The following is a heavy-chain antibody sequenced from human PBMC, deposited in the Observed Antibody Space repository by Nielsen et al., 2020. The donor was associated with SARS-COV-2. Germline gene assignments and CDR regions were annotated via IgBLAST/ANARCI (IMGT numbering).Heavy chain of an antibody. Sequence: GESLKISCAASGFTFSDYYMSWIRQAPGKGLEWVSYISSSSSYTNYADSVKGRFTISRDNAKNSLYLQMNSLRAEDTAVYYCARGVGYYYDSSGYYSDYWGQGTLVTVSS. D-gene: IGHD3-22*01. CDR2: ISSSSSYT. V-gene: IGHV3-11*06. CDR3: ARGVGYYYDSSGYYSDY. CDR1: GFTFSDYY. J-gene: IGHJ4*02.